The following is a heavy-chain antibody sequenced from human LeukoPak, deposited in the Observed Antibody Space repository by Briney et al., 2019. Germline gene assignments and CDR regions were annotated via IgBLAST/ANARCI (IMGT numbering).Heavy chain of an antibody. CDR3: ARMMGEPLTYYYDSSGYYFDY. V-gene: IGHV2-70*11. CDR1: GFSLSTSGMC. Sequence: SGPTLVNPTQTLTLTCTFSGFSLSTSGMCVSWIRQPPGKALEWLARIDWDDDKYYSTSLKTRLTISKDTSKNQVVLTMTNMDPVDTATYYCARMMGEPLTYYYDSSGYYFDYWGQGTLVTVSS. CDR2: IDWDDDK. D-gene: IGHD3-22*01. J-gene: IGHJ4*02.